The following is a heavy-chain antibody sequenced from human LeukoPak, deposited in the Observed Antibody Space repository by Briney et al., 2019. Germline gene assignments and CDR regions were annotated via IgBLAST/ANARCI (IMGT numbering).Heavy chain of an antibody. CDR1: GGSFSGYY. CDR2: IDQSGTT. V-gene: IGHV4-34*01. CDR3: ARVPHYYFGYGYFDT. D-gene: IGHD3/OR15-3a*01. Sequence: SETLSLTCVVNGGSFSGYYWSWIRQPPGKGLEWIGEIDQSGTTNYNPSLKSRVAISIDTSKKQFSLTLTSMAAADTAVYYCARVPHYYFGYGYFDTWGQGTRVTVSS. J-gene: IGHJ4*02.